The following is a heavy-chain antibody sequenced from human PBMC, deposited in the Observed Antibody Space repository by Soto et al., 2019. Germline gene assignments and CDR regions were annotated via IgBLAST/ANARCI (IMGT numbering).Heavy chain of an antibody. CDR1: GFSFSNYW. J-gene: IGHJ4*02. Sequence: LKISCQASGFSFSNYWIGWVRQMPGKGLEWMGIIHPTDSDTRYSPSFQGQVTISADKSISIAYLQWNSLKASDTAMYYCARQIYDSDTGPNFQYYFDSWGQGTPVTVSS. CDR3: ARQIYDSDTGPNFQYYFDS. D-gene: IGHD3-22*01. V-gene: IGHV5-51*01. CDR2: IHPTDSDT.